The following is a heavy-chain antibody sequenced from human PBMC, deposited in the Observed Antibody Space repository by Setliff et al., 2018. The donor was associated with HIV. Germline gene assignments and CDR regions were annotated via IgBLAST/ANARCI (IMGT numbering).Heavy chain of an antibody. J-gene: IGHJ4*02. Sequence: SETLSLTCTVSGGSINSGSYYWNWIRQPAGKGLEWIASIYYSGSTYYNPSLKSRITISVDTSKNQFSLRLSSVTAADTAVYYCARQGLVLVPASIDWRLPPSPIDYWGQGALVTVSS. CDR3: ARQGLVLVPASIDWRLPPSPIDY. D-gene: IGHD2-2*01. CDR2: IYYSGST. CDR1: GGSINSGSYY. V-gene: IGHV4-39*01.